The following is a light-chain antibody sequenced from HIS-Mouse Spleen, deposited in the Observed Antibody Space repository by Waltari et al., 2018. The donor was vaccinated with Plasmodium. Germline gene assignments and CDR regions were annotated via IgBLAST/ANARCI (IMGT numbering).Light chain of an antibody. CDR3: CSYAGSSTFV. V-gene: IGLV2-23*03. CDR2: EGS. Sequence: QSALTQPASVSGSPGQSITISCPGPSRDVGSHNLVPWYQQHPGKAPKLMIYEGSKRPSGVSNRFSGSKSGNTASLTISGLQAEDEADYYCCSYAGSSTFVFGGGTKLTVL. J-gene: IGLJ3*02. CDR1: SRDVGSHNL.